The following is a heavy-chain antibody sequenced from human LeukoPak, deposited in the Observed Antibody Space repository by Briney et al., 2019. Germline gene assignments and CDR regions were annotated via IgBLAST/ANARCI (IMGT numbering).Heavy chain of an antibody. CDR1: GYTFTSYG. CDR2: ISAYNGDT. J-gene: IGHJ6*02. V-gene: IGHV1-18*01. D-gene: IGHD3-10*01. Sequence: VASVKVSCKASGYTFTSYGLSWVRQAPGQGLEWVGWISAYNGDTKYAQKFQGGVTMTTDTSSRTAYMEVRSLRSDDTAVYFCARDRRFGSWRSYYHNGMDVWSQGTTVIVS. CDR3: ARDRRFGSWRSYYHNGMDV.